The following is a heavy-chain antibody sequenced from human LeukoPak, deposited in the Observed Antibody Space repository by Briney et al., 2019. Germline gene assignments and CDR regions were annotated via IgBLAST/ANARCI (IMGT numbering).Heavy chain of an antibody. Sequence: GASVKVSCKASGYTFTGYYMHWVRQAPGQGLEWMGWINPNSGGTNYAQKFQDRVTMTRDTSISTAYMELSRLRSDDTAVYYCARDYSSIAASLGFDPWGQGTLVTVSS. CDR2: INPNSGGT. CDR1: GYTFTGYY. CDR3: ARDYSSIAASLGFDP. D-gene: IGHD6-6*01. J-gene: IGHJ5*02. V-gene: IGHV1-2*02.